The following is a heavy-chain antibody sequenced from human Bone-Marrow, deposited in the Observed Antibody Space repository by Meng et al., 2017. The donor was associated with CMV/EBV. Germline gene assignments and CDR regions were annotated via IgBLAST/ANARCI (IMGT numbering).Heavy chain of an antibody. V-gene: IGHV4-61*01. CDR3: ARHFRSSRFSSGYFDY. CDR2: IYYSGST. CDR1: GGSVSSGSYY. J-gene: IGHJ4*02. Sequence: SETLSLTCTVSGGSVSSGSYYWSWIRQPPGKGLEWIGYIYYSGSTNYNPSLKSRVTISVDTSKNQFSLKLSSVTAADTAVYYCARHFRSSRFSSGYFDYWGQGTLVTVSS. D-gene: IGHD3-22*01.